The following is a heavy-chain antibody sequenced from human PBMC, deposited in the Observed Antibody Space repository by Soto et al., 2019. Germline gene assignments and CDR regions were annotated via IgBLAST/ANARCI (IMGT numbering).Heavy chain of an antibody. CDR1: GYTFTSYY. V-gene: IGHV1-2*02. D-gene: IGHD3-10*01. CDR2: INPKFGDT. Sequence: QVQLVQSGAEMKEPGDSVRVSCEASGYTFTSYYIHWVRQAPGQGLEWMGWINPKFGDTTYAQDFQGRVSMTRDMSISTVYMELSRLPSDDTAIYSCARNMDYYYGPGSGNGHGFWGQGTTVTVFS. J-gene: IGHJ6*02. CDR3: ARNMDYYYGPGSGNGHGF.